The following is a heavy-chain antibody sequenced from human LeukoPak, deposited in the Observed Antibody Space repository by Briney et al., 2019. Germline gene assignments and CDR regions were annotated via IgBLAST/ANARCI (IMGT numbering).Heavy chain of an antibody. J-gene: IGHJ4*02. V-gene: IGHV1-2*02. Sequence: ASVKVSCKASGYTFTDYYMHWVRQAPGQGLEWMGWINPNSGGTNYAQKFQGRVTMTRDTSISTAYMELSRLRSDDTAVFYCAREEVIAAAGPTLDYWGEGALVTVSS. D-gene: IGHD6-13*01. CDR2: INPNSGGT. CDR1: GYTFTDYY. CDR3: AREEVIAAAGPTLDY.